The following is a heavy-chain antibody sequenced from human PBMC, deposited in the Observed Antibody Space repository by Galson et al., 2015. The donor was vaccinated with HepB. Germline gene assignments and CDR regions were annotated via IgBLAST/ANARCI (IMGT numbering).Heavy chain of an antibody. D-gene: IGHD3-16*01. J-gene: IGHJ4*02. Sequence: SLRLSCAASGFSVNDNNMCWVRQAPGKGLEWVSVVHGNGDIYYADSVMGRFSTSRDIRMNTLSLHMKSLRAEDTAMYYCASCGGSYIGGWGQGTLVTVSS. V-gene: IGHV3-53*01. CDR2: VHGNGDI. CDR3: ASCGGSYIGG. CDR1: GFSVNDNN.